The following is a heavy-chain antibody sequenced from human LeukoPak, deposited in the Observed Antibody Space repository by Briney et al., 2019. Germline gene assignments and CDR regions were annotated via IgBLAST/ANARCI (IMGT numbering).Heavy chain of an antibody. J-gene: IGHJ4*02. CDR2: ISDVEKIP. CDR3: ARHDSYIPY. V-gene: IGHV3-23*01. CDR1: GFTFTNYA. Sequence: GGSLRLSCAASGFTFTNYAMSWVRQAPGEGLEWVSGISDVEKIPYYSDSVKGRFTISRDNSKKTVYLQMNNLRAEDTAVYFCARHDSYIPYWGQGIPVTVSS. D-gene: IGHD3-10*01.